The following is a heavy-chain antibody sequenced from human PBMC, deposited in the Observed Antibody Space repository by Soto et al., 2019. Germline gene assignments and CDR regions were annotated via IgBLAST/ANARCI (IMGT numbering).Heavy chain of an antibody. Sequence: ASVKVSCKASGYTFTSDGISWVRQAPGQGLEWMGWISAYNGNTDYAQKIQGRVTMTTDTTTSTAYMELRSLRSDDTALYYYARDTEYSSSWHNWFDPWGQGTLVTVSS. CDR3: ARDTEYSSSWHNWFDP. J-gene: IGHJ5*02. D-gene: IGHD6-13*01. CDR1: GYTFTSDG. CDR2: ISAYNGNT. V-gene: IGHV1-18*01.